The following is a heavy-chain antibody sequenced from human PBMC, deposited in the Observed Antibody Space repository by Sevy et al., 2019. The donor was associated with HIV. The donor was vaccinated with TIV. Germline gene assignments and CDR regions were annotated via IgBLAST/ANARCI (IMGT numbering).Heavy chain of an antibody. V-gene: IGHV4-59*01. Sequence: SETLSLTCTASGDSISGYYWSWIRQPPGKGLEWIGYFFYSGSTNYNPSLKSRVTISVDTTRNQVSLKVRSVTAADTAVYYCARGIAAPRGMDVWGQGTTVTVSS. D-gene: IGHD6-13*01. CDR1: GDSISGYY. J-gene: IGHJ6*02. CDR2: FFYSGST. CDR3: ARGIAAPRGMDV.